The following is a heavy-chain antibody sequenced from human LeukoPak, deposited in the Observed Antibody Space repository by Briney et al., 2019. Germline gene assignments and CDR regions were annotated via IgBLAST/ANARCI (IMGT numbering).Heavy chain of an antibody. CDR2: IYPGDSDT. J-gene: IGHJ4*02. D-gene: IGHD3-22*01. CDR1: GYSFTSYW. CDR3: ARPQYYYDSSGYSYYFDY. V-gene: IGHV5-51*01. Sequence: RRGESLKISCKGSGYSFTSYWIGWVRQMPGKGLEWMGIIYPGDSDTRYSPSFQGQVTISADKPISTAYLQWSSLKASDTAMYYCARPQYYYDSSGYSYYFDYWGQGPRSPSPQ.